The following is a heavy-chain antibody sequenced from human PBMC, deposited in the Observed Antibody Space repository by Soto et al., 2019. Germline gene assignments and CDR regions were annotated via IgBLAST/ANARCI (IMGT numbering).Heavy chain of an antibody. CDR2: IWYDGSNK. CDR1: GFTFSSYG. Sequence: QVQLVESGGGVVQPGRSLRLSCAASGFTFSSYGMHWVRQAPGKGLEWVAVIWYDGSNKYYADSVKGRFTISRDNSKNTLYLQMNSLRAEDTAVYYCARDFELERDIAFDIWGQGTMVTVSS. D-gene: IGHD1-1*01. V-gene: IGHV3-33*01. CDR3: ARDFELERDIAFDI. J-gene: IGHJ3*02.